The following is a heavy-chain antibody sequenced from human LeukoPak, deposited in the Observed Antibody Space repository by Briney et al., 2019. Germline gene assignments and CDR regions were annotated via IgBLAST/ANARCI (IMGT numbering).Heavy chain of an antibody. CDR2: ISGRGDTT. D-gene: IGHD6-19*01. CDR3: ARGRGSGHKENWFDP. CDR1: GFIFSSYA. V-gene: IGHV3-23*01. Sequence: GGSLRLSCAASGFIFSSYAMSWVRQAPGQGLEWVAAISGRGDTTYYADSVKGRFTISRDNSNNIVYLHMNSLGAEDTAVYYCARGRGSGHKENWFDPWGQGTLVTVSS. J-gene: IGHJ5*02.